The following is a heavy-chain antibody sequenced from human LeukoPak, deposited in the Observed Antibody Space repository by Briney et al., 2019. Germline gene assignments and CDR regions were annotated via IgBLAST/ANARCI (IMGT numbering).Heavy chain of an antibody. Sequence: GASVKVSCRASVYTFTSYGISWVRQAPGQGLEWMGWISAYNGNTNYAQKLQGRVTMTTDTSTSTAYMELRSLRSDDTAVYYRARDTLSLWFGELLLLDYWGQGTLVTVSS. D-gene: IGHD3-10*01. CDR3: ARDTLSLWFGELLLLDY. J-gene: IGHJ4*02. CDR1: VYTFTSYG. CDR2: ISAYNGNT. V-gene: IGHV1-18*01.